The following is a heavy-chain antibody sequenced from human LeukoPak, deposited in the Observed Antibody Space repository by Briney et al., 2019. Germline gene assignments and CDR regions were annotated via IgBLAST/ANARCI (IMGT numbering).Heavy chain of an antibody. J-gene: IGHJ4*02. CDR3: AREGQQLVHDY. V-gene: IGHV3-23*01. CDR1: GFTFSSYA. Sequence: GGSLRLSCAASGFTFSSYAMSWVRQAPGKGLEWVSAISGSGGSTYYADSVKGRFTISRDNAKNSLYLQMNSLRAEDTAVYYCAREGQQLVHDYWGQGTLVTVSS. D-gene: IGHD6-13*01. CDR2: ISGSGGST.